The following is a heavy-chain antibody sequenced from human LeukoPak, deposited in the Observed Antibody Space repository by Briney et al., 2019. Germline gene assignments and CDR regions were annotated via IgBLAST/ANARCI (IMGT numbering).Heavy chain of an antibody. V-gene: IGHV4-34*01. CDR1: GGSFSGYY. Sequence: ETLSLTCAVYGGSFSGYYWSWIRQPPGKGLEWIGEINHSGSTNYNPSLKSRVTISVDTSKNQFSLKLSSVTAADTAVYYCARGRSDCSGGSCYSPHFDYWGQGTLVTVSS. CDR2: INHSGST. J-gene: IGHJ4*02. CDR3: ARGRSDCSGGSCYSPHFDY. D-gene: IGHD2-15*01.